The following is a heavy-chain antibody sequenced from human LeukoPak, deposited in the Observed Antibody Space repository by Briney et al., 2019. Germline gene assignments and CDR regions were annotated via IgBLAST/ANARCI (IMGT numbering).Heavy chain of an antibody. CDR2: ISGSGGST. J-gene: IGHJ4*02. Sequence: GGSLRLSCAASGFPFCSLAMSWVPPAPGEGLVWVSAISGSGGSTYYADSVKGRFTISRDNSKNTLYLQMNSLRAEDTAVYYCAKEGTDIVATIKWGQGTLVTVSS. D-gene: IGHD5-12*01. CDR3: AKEGTDIVATIK. CDR1: GFPFCSLA. V-gene: IGHV3-23*01.